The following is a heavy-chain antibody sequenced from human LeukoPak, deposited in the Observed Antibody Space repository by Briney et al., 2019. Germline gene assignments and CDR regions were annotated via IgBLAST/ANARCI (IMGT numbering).Heavy chain of an antibody. CDR1: GFSFSDYY. J-gene: IGHJ4*02. V-gene: IGHV3-11*05. CDR2: ISGSPIYT. CDR3: ARVVFGDSIPGY. Sequence: PGGSLRLSCAASGFSFSDYYMTWIRQAPGKGLEWVSYISGSPIYTNYADSVKGLFTISRDNAKKSLYLQMNSLRAEDTAVYYCARVVFGDSIPGYWGQGTLVTVSS. D-gene: IGHD3-10*02.